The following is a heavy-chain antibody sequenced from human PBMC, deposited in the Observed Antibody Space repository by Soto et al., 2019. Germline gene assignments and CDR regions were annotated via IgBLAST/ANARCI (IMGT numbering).Heavy chain of an antibody. V-gene: IGHV4-34*01. CDR3: ARSHYGGWAAWFDP. Sequence: QVQLQQWGAGLLKPSETLSLTCGVHGESLSGYYWTWIRQPPGRGLEWIGEINPGRNTNYNPSLKXXVXLSTDTSENHFSLNLTSVTAADTAIYYCARSHYGGWAAWFDPWGQGTLVTISS. D-gene: IGHD3-10*01. CDR1: GESLSGYY. CDR2: INPGRNT. J-gene: IGHJ5*02.